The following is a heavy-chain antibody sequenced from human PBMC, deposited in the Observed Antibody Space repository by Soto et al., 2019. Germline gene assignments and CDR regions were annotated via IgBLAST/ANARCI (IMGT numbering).Heavy chain of an antibody. J-gene: IGHJ4*02. Sequence: QVPLQESGPGLVRPSQTLSLTCSVSGASIHTGGYFWRWIRQSPEKGLEWIGHIHNSGSPDNNLSLRSRVTRSADTSMNQFCLAVTSVSAADTAIYYGARGSTKEKVDSWGQGILVTVSA. CDR1: GASIHTGGYF. V-gene: IGHV4-30-4*01. CDR2: IHNSGSP. CDR3: ARGSTKEKVDS.